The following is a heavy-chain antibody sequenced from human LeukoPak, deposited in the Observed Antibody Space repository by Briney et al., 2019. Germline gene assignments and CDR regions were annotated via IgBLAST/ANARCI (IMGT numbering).Heavy chain of an antibody. Sequence: KSSETLSLTCTVSGGSISSSSYYWGWIRQPPGKGLEWIGSIYYSGSTYYNPSLKSRVTISVDTSKNQFSLKLSSVTAADTAVYYCARVSPFSSSWDFDYWGQGTLVTVSS. V-gene: IGHV4-39*07. CDR3: ARVSPFSSSWDFDY. CDR2: IYYSGST. CDR1: GGSISSSSYY. J-gene: IGHJ4*02. D-gene: IGHD6-13*01.